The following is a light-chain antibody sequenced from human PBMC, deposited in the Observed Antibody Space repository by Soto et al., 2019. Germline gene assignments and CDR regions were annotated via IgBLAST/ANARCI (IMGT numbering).Light chain of an antibody. CDR3: HQRSNWPPLT. J-gene: IGKJ4*01. V-gene: IGKV3-11*01. Sequence: EIVLTQSPATLSLSRGERATLSCRASQSVGGNLDWYQQKPGQAPRLLIYDASNRASGIPARFSGSGSGTDFTLTISSLEPEDPAVYYCHQRSNWPPLTFGGGTKVEIK. CDR1: QSVGGN. CDR2: DAS.